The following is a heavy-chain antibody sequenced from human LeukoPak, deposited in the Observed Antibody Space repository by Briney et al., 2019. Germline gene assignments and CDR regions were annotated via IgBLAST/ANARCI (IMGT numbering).Heavy chain of an antibody. CDR2: IYTGDVT. D-gene: IGHD3-22*01. CDR3: ARERDYDTYIDY. J-gene: IGHJ4*02. V-gene: IGHV3-53*01. Sequence: GGSLRLSCAVSGFRVSSNHMTWVRQAPGKGLEWISLIYTGDVTCYADSVKGRFTISTDNSKNILFLQMDSLTAEDTALYYCARERDYDTYIDYWGQGTLVTVSS. CDR1: GFRVSSNH.